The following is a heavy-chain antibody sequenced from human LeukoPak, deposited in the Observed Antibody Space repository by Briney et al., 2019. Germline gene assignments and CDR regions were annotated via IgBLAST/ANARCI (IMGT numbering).Heavy chain of an antibody. V-gene: IGHV3-21*01. CDR1: GFTFSSYS. CDR2: ISSSSSYI. Sequence: NPGGSLRLSCAASGFTFSSYSMNWVRQAPGKGLEWVSSISSSSSYIYYADSVKGRFTISRDNAKNSLYLQMNSLRAEDTAVYYCARGSDHIAARLYNWFDPWGQGTLVTVSS. J-gene: IGHJ5*02. CDR3: ARGSDHIAARLYNWFDP. D-gene: IGHD6-6*01.